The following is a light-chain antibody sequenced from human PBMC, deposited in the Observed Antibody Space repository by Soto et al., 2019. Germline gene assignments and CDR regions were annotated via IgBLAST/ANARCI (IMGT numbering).Light chain of an antibody. V-gene: IGLV6-57*04. CDR2: EDN. J-gene: IGLJ2*01. Sequence: NFMLTQPHSVSESPGKTVTISCTRSSGSIASKYVQWYQQRSGSAPTTVIYEDNQRPSGVPDRFSGSIDSSSNSASLTISGLKTEDEADYYCQSYDSSTVVFGGGTKLTVL. CDR1: SGSIASKY. CDR3: QSYDSSTVV.